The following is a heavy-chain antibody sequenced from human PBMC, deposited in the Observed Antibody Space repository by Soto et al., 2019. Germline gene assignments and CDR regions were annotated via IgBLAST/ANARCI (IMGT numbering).Heavy chain of an antibody. CDR2: IYDSGVT. CDR1: GASVTNYY. Sequence: SETLSLTCTVSGASVTNYYWNWIRQPPGQGLEWIGYIYDSGVTNYHPSLKSRVTMSLDTSNNQFSLSLSSVTAADTAVYYCARSRLYTSTWIFDYWGQGSLVTVSS. D-gene: IGHD6-13*01. CDR3: ARSRLYTSTWIFDY. V-gene: IGHV4-59*02. J-gene: IGHJ4*02.